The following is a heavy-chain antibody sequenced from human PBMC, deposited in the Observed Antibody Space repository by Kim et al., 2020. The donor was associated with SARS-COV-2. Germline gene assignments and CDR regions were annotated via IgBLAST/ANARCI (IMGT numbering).Heavy chain of an antibody. V-gene: IGHV7-4-1*02. J-gene: IGHJ4*02. Sequence: TDAQGFTGRFVFSLDTSVSTAYLQISSLKVEDTAVYYCARTVLWELRGFDYWGQGTLVTVSS. D-gene: IGHD1-26*01. CDR3: ARTVLWELRGFDY.